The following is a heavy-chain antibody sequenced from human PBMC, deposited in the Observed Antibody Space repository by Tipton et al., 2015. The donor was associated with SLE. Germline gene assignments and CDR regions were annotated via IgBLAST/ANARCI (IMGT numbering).Heavy chain of an antibody. CDR3: ARHAGGVGATP. CDR1: GGSISSSSYY. D-gene: IGHD1-26*01. Sequence: TLSLTCTVSGGSISSSSYYWGWIRQPPGKGLEWIGSIFYTGSTNYNPSLKSRFTMSVDRAENHFSLKLRSVTAADTAVYYCARHAGGVGATPWGQGTLVSVSS. CDR2: IFYTGST. J-gene: IGHJ5*02. V-gene: IGHV4-61*05.